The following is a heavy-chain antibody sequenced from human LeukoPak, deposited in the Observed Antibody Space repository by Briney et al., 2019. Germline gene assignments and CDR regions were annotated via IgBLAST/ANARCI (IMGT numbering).Heavy chain of an antibody. J-gene: IGHJ4*02. CDR1: GYTFTSYY. CDR2: INPSGGST. CDR3: ARGPLGSSSWYFLDPYFDY. Sequence: ASVKVSCKASGYTFTSYYMHWVRQAPGQGLEWMGIINPSGGSTSYAQNFQGRVTMTRDTSTSTVYMKLSSLRSEDTAVYYCARGPLGSSSWYFLDPYFDYWGQGTLVTVSS. D-gene: IGHD6-13*01. V-gene: IGHV1-46*01.